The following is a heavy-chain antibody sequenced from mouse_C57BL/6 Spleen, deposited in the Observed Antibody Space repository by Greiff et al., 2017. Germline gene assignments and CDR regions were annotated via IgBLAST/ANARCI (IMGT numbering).Heavy chain of an antibody. Sequence: VQLVESGPELVKPGASVKIPCKASGYTFTSYWITWVKQRPGQGLEWIGDIYPGSGSTNYNEKFKSKATLTVDTSSSTAYMQLSSLTSEDSAVYYCARYYYGSSYVPAYWGQGTTLTVSS. CDR1: GYTFTSYW. CDR3: ARYYYGSSYVPAY. V-gene: IGHV1-55*01. J-gene: IGHJ2*01. D-gene: IGHD1-1*01. CDR2: IYPGSGST.